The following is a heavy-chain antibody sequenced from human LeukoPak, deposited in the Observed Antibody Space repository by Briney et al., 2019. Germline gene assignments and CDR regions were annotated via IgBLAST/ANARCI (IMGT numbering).Heavy chain of an antibody. J-gene: IGHJ4*02. CDR1: GFTFSSYS. Sequence: GGFLRLSCAASGFTFSSYSMNWVRQAPGKGLEWVSSISSSSSYIYYADSVKGRFTISRDNAKNSLYLQMNSLRAEDTAVYYCARDSSDYYGSGSYYPSDYWGQGTLVTVSS. CDR2: ISSSSSYI. V-gene: IGHV3-21*01. D-gene: IGHD3-10*01. CDR3: ARDSSDYYGSGSYYPSDY.